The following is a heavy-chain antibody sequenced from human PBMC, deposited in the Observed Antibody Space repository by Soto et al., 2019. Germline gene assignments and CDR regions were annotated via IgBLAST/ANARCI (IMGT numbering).Heavy chain of an antibody. CDR2: ISVYNGNT. CDR3: ARVYDFWSGYSNPFDF. CDR1: GYTFTIYG. Sequence: ASVNVSCKAAGYTFTIYGISLVRQAPRQGLEWMGWISVYNGNTNYAQKLQGRVTMTTDTSTSTAYMELRSLRSDDTAVYYCARVYDFWSGYSNPFDFWGQGTLVTVSS. V-gene: IGHV1-18*01. J-gene: IGHJ4*02. D-gene: IGHD3-3*01.